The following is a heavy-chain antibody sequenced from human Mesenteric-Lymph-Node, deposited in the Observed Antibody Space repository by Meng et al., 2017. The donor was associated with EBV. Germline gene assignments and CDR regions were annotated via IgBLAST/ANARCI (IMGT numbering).Heavy chain of an antibody. CDR3: ARGLGAPNLYYDSNALDY. CDR2: LNRSGNT. CDR1: GGSFSGQY. D-gene: IGHD3-22*01. J-gene: IGHJ4*02. V-gene: IGHV4-34*01. Sequence: VHLQQWGAGLLKPSATLSLTCVVYGGSFSGQYWSWIRQPPGKGLEWIGELNRSGNTNYNPFFKGRVTISVDTSKNQFSLKLSSVTAADTAVYYCARGLGAPNLYYDSNALDYWGQGTLVTVSS.